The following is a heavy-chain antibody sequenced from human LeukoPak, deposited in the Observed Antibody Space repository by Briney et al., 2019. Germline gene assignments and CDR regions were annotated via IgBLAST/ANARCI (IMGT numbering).Heavy chain of an antibody. CDR2: ISSSSSYI. D-gene: IGHD6-13*01. V-gene: IGHV3-21*01. CDR3: ARVPGQQLIRGYQFDY. J-gene: IGHJ4*02. CDR1: GFTFSSYS. Sequence: GGSLRLSCAASGFTFSSYSMNWVRQAPGKGLEWVSSISSSSSYIYYADSVKGRFTISRDNAKNSLYLQMNSLRAEDTAVYYCARVPGQQLIRGYQFDYWGQGTPVTVSS.